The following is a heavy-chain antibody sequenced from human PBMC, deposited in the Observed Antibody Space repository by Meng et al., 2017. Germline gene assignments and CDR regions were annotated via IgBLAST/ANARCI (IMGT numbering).Heavy chain of an antibody. J-gene: IGHJ4*02. D-gene: IGHD1-1*01. Sequence: LVEFGGVLVSPGVSLRLSCVASGLRFTDAWMSWVRQAPGKGLEWVGRIKRNRDGGTIDYAARVKGRFTISRDESKNTLYLQMDSLITEDTAVYYCTTDGNSDDYWGQGTLVTVSS. CDR2: IKRNRDGGTI. V-gene: IGHV3-15*01. CDR3: TTDGNSDDY. CDR1: GLRFTDAW.